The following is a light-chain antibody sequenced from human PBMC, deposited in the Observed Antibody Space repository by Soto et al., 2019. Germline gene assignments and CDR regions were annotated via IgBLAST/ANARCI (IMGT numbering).Light chain of an antibody. Sequence: EIVLTQSPATLSLSPGERATLSCRASQSVGTYLAWYQQKPGQAPRLLIYDASNRATGIPARFSGSGSGKDFTLIVSGLEPEDFAVYYCQQRTNWPPLTFGGGTKVEMK. CDR2: DAS. CDR1: QSVGTY. V-gene: IGKV3-11*01. J-gene: IGKJ4*01. CDR3: QQRTNWPPLT.